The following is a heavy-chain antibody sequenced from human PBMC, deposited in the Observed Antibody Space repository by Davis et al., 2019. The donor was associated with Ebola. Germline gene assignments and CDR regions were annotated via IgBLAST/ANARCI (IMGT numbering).Heavy chain of an antibody. V-gene: IGHV4-39*01. J-gene: IGHJ6*02. CDR3: ARRGTNYYYYGMDV. CDR1: GGSFSGYY. D-gene: IGHD1-1*01. CDR2: IYYSGST. Sequence: SETLSLTCAVYGGSFSGYYWGWIRQPPGKGLEWIGSIYYSGSTYYNPSLKSRVTISVDTSKNQFSLKLSSVTAADTAVYYCARRGTNYYYYGMDVWGQGTTVTVSS.